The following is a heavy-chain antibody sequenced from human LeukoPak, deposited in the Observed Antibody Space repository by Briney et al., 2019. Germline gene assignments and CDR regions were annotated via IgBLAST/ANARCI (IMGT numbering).Heavy chain of an antibody. J-gene: IGHJ4*02. D-gene: IGHD4-17*01. V-gene: IGHV2-70*01. CDR2: IDWDDDK. CDR1: GFSLSSSGMC. Sequence: SGPALVKPTQTLTLTCTFSGFSLSSSGMCVSWIRQPPGKAPEWLALIDWDDDKYYNTSLKTRLTISKDTSKNQVVLTMTNMDPVDTATYYCARYLYGDSASYFDYWGQGTLVIVSS. CDR3: ARYLYGDSASYFDY.